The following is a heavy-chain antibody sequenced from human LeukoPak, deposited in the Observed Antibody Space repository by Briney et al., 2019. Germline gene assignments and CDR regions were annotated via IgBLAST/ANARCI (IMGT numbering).Heavy chain of an antibody. CDR3: ARDLGGGYSYGLPYYYMDV. CDR1: GFTFSSYA. Sequence: GSLRLSCAASGFTFSSYAMSWIRQPPGKGLEWIGYIYYSGSTNYNPSLKSRVTISVDTSKNQFSLKLSSVTAADTAVYYCARDLGGGYSYGLPYYYMDVWGKGTTVTVSS. J-gene: IGHJ6*03. V-gene: IGHV4-59*01. CDR2: IYYSGST. D-gene: IGHD5-18*01.